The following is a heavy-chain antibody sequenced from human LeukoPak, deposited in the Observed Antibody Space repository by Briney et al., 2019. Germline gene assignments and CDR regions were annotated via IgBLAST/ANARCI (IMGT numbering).Heavy chain of an antibody. D-gene: IGHD3-10*01. V-gene: IGHV1-18*01. CDR2: ISAYNGNT. Sequence: ASVKVSCKASGHTFTSYGISWVRQAPGQGLEWMGWISAYNGNTNYAQKLQGRVTMTTDTSTSTAYMELRSLRSDDTAVYYCARDLRYYYGSGSYHWFDPWGQGTLVTVSS. J-gene: IGHJ5*02. CDR1: GHTFTSYG. CDR3: ARDLRYYYGSGSYHWFDP.